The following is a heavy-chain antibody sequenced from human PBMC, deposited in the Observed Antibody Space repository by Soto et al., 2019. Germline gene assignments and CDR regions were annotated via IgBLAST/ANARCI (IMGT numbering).Heavy chain of an antibody. CDR3: AREPNYFDY. V-gene: IGHV1-18*01. CDR1: GYTFSTYG. J-gene: IGHJ4*02. CDR2: ISAYNGNT. Sequence: GASVKVSCKASGYTFSTYGISWVRQAPGQGLEWMGWISAYNGNTKYAQKLQGRVTMTTDTSTSTADMELRSLRSDDTAVYYCAREPNYFDYRGQGTLVTVSS.